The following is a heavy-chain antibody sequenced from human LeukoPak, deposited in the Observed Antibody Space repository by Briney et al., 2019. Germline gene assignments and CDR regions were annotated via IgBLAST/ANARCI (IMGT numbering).Heavy chain of an antibody. D-gene: IGHD3-16*02. CDR3: ARAGLLRLGELSPLYYFDY. CDR2: IFSDGNNK. Sequence: GGSLRLSCAASGFTFSTFRMDWVRQAPGKGLEWVAHIFSDGNNKYYADSVKGRFTISRDNSKNTLYLQMNSLRAEDTAVYYCARAGLLRLGELSPLYYFDYWGQGTLVTVSS. V-gene: IGHV3-30*12. J-gene: IGHJ4*02. CDR1: GFTFSTFR.